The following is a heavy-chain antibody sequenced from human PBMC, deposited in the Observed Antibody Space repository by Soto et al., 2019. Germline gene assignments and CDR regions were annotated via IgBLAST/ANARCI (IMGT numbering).Heavy chain of an antibody. J-gene: IGHJ5*02. CDR2: MNPNSGNT. Sequence: VASVQVSCHVSGYTSTIYAHHCMRQDTGQGREWMGWMNPNSGNTGYAQKFQGRVTMTRNTSISTAYMELSSLRSEDTAVDYCARGADYSDYAPFDPWGQGTLVTVSS. CDR3: ARGADYSDYAPFDP. CDR1: GYTSTIYA. D-gene: IGHD4-17*01. V-gene: IGHV1-8*01.